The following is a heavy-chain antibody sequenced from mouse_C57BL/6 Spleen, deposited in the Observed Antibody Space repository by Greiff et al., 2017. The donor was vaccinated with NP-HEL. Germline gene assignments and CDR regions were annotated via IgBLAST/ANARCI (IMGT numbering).Heavy chain of an antibody. CDR2: IDPDTGGT. CDR3: TRRGGSSYNYYAMDY. CDR1: GYTFTDYE. J-gene: IGHJ4*01. Sequence: VQLQQSGAELVRPGASVTLSCKASGYTFTDYEMHWVKQTPVHGLEWIGAIDPDTGGTAYNQKFKGKAILTADKSSSTAYMELRSLTSEDSAVYYCTRRGGSSYNYYAMDYWGQGTSVTVSS. V-gene: IGHV1-15*01. D-gene: IGHD1-1*01.